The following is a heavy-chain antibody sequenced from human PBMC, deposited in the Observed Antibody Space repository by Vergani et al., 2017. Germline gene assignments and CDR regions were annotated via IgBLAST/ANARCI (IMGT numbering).Heavy chain of an antibody. D-gene: IGHD3-16*02. CDR1: GFTFSSYA. CDR3: AKDPMITFGGVIVELDY. Sequence: VQLVESGGGVVQPGRSLRLSCAASGFTFSSYAMSWVRQAPGKGLEWVSAISGSGGSTYYADSVKGRFTISRDNSKNTLYLQMNSLRAEDTAVYYCAKDPMITFGGVIVELDYWGQGTLVTVSS. CDR2: ISGSGGST. V-gene: IGHV3-23*04. J-gene: IGHJ4*02.